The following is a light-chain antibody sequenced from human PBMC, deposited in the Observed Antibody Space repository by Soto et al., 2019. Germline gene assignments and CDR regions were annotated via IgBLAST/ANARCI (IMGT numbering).Light chain of an antibody. J-gene: IGKJ1*01. CDR2: AES. Sequence: EIEMTQSPAALSFSPVQSFTLSCRPSQNIVGNLALYQQRPGQSPRLLIYAESDRATGVPARVSGSGSATEFTLTILSLESVEFADYYCKQYAQRWKCGQGHKV. V-gene: IGKV3-15*01. CDR1: QNIVGN. CDR3: KQYAQRWK.